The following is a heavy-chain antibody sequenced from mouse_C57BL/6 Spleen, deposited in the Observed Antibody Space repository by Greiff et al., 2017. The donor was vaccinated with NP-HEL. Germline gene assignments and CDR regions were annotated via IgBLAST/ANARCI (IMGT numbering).Heavy chain of an antibody. J-gene: IGHJ1*03. CDR1: GFSLTSYG. CDR2: IWSGGST. CDR3: ASLDGYHWYFDV. D-gene: IGHD2-3*01. V-gene: IGHV2-2*01. Sequence: VHLVESGPGLVQPSQSLSITCTVSGFSLTSYGVHWVRQSPGKGLEWLGVIWSGGSTDYNAAFISRLSISKDNSKSQVFFKMNSLQADETAIYYCASLDGYHWYFDVWGTGTTVTVSS.